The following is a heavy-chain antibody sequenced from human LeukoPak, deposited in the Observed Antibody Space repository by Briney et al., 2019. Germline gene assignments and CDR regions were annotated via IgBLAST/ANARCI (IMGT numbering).Heavy chain of an antibody. CDR2: ISYDGSNK. V-gene: IGHV3-30*18. D-gene: IGHD2-15*01. CDR3: AKDLGYCSGGSCYRFDY. J-gene: IGHJ4*02. Sequence: GGSLRLSCAASGFPFSSYGMHWVRQAPGKGLEGVAVISYDGSNKYYADSVKGRFTISRDNSKNTLYLQMNSLRAEDTAVYYCAKDLGYCSGGSCYRFDYWGQGTLVTVSS. CDR1: GFPFSSYG.